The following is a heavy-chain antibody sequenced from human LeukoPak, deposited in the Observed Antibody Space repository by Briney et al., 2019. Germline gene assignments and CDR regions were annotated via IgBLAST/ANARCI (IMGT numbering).Heavy chain of an antibody. J-gene: IGHJ5*02. CDR1: GYTFTGYY. Sequence: GASVKVSCKASGYTFTGYYMHWVRQAPGQGLEWMGWINPNSGGTNYAQKFQGRVTMTRDTSTSAVYMELSSLRSEDTAVYYCARASSSGGLDPWGQGTLVTVSS. D-gene: IGHD2-2*01. CDR2: INPNSGGT. CDR3: ARASSSGGLDP. V-gene: IGHV1-2*02.